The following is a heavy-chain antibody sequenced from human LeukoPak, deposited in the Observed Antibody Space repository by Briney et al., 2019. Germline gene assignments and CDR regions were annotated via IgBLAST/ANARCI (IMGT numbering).Heavy chain of an antibody. V-gene: IGHV4-59*01. CDR2: IHNSGST. CDR1: YASMNNYH. Sequence: PSETLSLTCIVSYASMNNYHWSWIRQPPGKGLEWIGDIHNSGSTNYNPTLKSRVTISVDTSKKQFSLKLSSVTAADTAVYYCARVLRGLFDYWGQGTLVTVSS. D-gene: IGHD3-16*01. J-gene: IGHJ4*02. CDR3: ARVLRGLFDY.